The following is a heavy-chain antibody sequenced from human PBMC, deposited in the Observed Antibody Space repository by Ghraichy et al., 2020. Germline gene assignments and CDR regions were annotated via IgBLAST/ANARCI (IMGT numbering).Heavy chain of an antibody. Sequence: GGSLRLSCAASGFTFGRYWMTWVRQAPGKGLECVANIKHDGGEKYYVDSVKDRFTISRDNAKNSLYLQMNSLRAEDTAVYYCARDLWVTAPGIWGQGTMVTVSS. CDR1: GFTFGRYW. CDR2: IKHDGGEK. J-gene: IGHJ3*02. CDR3: ARDLWVTAPGI. V-gene: IGHV3-7*01. D-gene: IGHD2-21*02.